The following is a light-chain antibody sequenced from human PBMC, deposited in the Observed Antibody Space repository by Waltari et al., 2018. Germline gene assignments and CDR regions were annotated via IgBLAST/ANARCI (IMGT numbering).Light chain of an antibody. CDR2: DVS. J-gene: IGLJ2*01. Sequence: QSALTQPASVSGSPGQSITISCTGASSDYYNYVCWYQHHPGKAPKLMIYDVSNRPSGVSNRFAGSKSGRTASLTISGLQAEDEADYYCSVKRGSNTVVFGGGTKLTVL. CDR1: SSDYYNY. V-gene: IGLV2-14*03. CDR3: SVKRGSNTVV.